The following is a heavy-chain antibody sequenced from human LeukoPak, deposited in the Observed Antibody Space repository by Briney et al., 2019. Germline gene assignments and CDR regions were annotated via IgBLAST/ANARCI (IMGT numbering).Heavy chain of an antibody. D-gene: IGHD6-19*01. J-gene: IGHJ6*03. V-gene: IGHV3-21*01. CDR1: GFTFSSYS. CDR2: ISSSSSYI. CDR3: AKEGVSSGWYGYYYYYMDV. Sequence: GGSLRLSCAASGFTFSSYSMNWVRQAPGKGLEWVSSISSSSSYIYYADSVKGRFTISRDNSKNTLYLQMNSLRAEDTAVYYCAKEGVSSGWYGYYYYYMDVWGKGTTVTISS.